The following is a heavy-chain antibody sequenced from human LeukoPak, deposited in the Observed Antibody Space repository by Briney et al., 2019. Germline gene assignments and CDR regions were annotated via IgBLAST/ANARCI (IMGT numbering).Heavy chain of an antibody. J-gene: IGHJ4*02. D-gene: IGHD1-26*01. CDR3: TTEGTGQGAPLDY. Sequence: ASVKVSCKAFGYMFTSYGMHWVRQAPGQRLEWMGWMNAGNGNTKYSQKFQGRVSITRDTSASTAYMELSSLRSEDTAVYYCTTEGTGQGAPLDYWGQGTMVTVSS. V-gene: IGHV1-3*01. CDR1: GYMFTSYG. CDR2: MNAGNGNT.